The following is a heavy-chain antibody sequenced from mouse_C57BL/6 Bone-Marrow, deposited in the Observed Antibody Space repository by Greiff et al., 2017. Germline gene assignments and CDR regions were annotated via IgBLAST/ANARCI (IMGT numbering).Heavy chain of an antibody. J-gene: IGHJ2*01. D-gene: IGHD3-2*02. CDR2: ISDGGSYT. CDR3: ARDPTAQATEYFDY. V-gene: IGHV5-4*01. CDR1: GFTFSSYA. Sequence: EVQGVESGGGLVKPGGSLKLSCAASGFTFSSYAMSWVRQTPEKRLEWVATISDGGSYTYYPDNVKGRFTISRDNAKNNLYLQMSHLKSEDTAMYYCARDPTAQATEYFDYWGQGTTLTGSS.